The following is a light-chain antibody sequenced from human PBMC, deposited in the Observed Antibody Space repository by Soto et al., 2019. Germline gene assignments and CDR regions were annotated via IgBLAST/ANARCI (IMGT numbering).Light chain of an antibody. CDR2: VVS. Sequence: QSVLTQPASVSGSPGQSITISCSGTSSDIGAYNYVSWYQQHPGKAPKLVIYVVSNRPSGVSVRFSGSKSGNTASLTISGLQTDDEAQYYCSSFTSTTTVGIFGGGTKLTVL. CDR3: SSFTSTTTVGI. V-gene: IGLV2-14*01. CDR1: SSDIGAYNY. J-gene: IGLJ2*01.